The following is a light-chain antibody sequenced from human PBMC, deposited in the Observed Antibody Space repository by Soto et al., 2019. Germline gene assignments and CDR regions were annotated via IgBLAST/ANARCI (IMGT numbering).Light chain of an antibody. CDR1: RSDVGGFNS. J-gene: IGLJ1*01. Sequence: QSVLTPPRSVSGSPGQSVTSSCTGTRSDVGGFNSVSWYQQHPGKAPKLMIYDVNKRPSGVPDRFSGSKSGSTASLTISGLQAEDEADYYCCSYAGSYSYAFATGTKVTVL. CDR3: CSYAGSYSYA. V-gene: IGLV2-11*01. CDR2: DVN.